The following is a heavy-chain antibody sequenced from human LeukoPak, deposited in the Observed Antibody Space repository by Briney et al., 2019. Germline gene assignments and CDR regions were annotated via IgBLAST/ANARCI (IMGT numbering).Heavy chain of an antibody. Sequence: ASVKVSCKASGYTFTSYGINWVRQATGQGLEWMGWMNPNSGNTGYAQKFQGRVTMTRNTSISTAYMELSSLRSEDTAVYYCARGRRETMIVVVITTGYYYYMDVWGKGTTVTVSS. CDR1: GYTFTSYG. D-gene: IGHD3-22*01. CDR2: MNPNSGNT. J-gene: IGHJ6*03. CDR3: ARGRRETMIVVVITTGYYYYMDV. V-gene: IGHV1-8*01.